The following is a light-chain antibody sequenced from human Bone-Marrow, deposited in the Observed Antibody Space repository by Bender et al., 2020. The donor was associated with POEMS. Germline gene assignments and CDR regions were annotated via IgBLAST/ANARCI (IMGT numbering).Light chain of an antibody. CDR3: SSYASSGTLL. Sequence: QSALTQPASVSVSPGQSITISCTGTSSDVGGSNYVSWYQQHPGRAPKLMIYNVNDRPSGISFRFSGSKSGNTASLTISGLQAEDEADYYCSSYASSGTLLFGGGTKVTVL. CDR2: NVN. V-gene: IGLV2-14*03. CDR1: SSDVGGSNY. J-gene: IGLJ3*02.